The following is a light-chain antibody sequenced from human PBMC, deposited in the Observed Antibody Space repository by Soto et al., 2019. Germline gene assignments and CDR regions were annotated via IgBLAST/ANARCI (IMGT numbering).Light chain of an antibody. CDR1: QTISSW. CDR3: QQVNSYLPLT. V-gene: IGKV1-5*03. J-gene: IGKJ4*01. CDR2: KAS. Sequence: DIQMTQSPSTLSGSVGDRVTITCRASQTISSWLAWYQQKPGKATKLLIYKASTLKSGVPSRFSGSGSGTDFTLTISSLQPEDFAAYYCQQVNSYLPLTFGGGTKVDIK.